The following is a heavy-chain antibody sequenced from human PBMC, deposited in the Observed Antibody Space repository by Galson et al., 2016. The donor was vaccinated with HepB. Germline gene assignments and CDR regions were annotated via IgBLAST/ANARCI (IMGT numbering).Heavy chain of an antibody. CDR1: GGSISSFSAFY. D-gene: IGHD5-18*01. CDR2: IFSNGNT. V-gene: IGHV4-39*01. Sequence: LSLTCSVSGGSISSFSAFYWGWIRQPPGKGLEWIGSIFSNGNTFYNPSLESRVSISMDTSENKFSLKLTSVTAADTAVYYCARGRGYSYAFDPWGQGTLGTVSS. CDR3: ARGRGYSYAFDP. J-gene: IGHJ5*02.